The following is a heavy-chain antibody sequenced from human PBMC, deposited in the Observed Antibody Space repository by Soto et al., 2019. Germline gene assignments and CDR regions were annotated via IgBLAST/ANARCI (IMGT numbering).Heavy chain of an antibody. CDR3: ARAARVATRGGYWFDP. D-gene: IGHD5-12*01. Sequence: QVQLQESGPGLVKPSQTLSLTCTVSGGSISSGGYYWSWIRQHPGKGLEWIGYIYYSGSTYYNPSLKSRVTISVDTSKNQFSLKLSSVTAADTAVYYCARAARVATRGGYWFDPWGQGTLVTVSS. J-gene: IGHJ5*02. CDR1: GGSISSGGYY. V-gene: IGHV4-31*03. CDR2: IYYSGST.